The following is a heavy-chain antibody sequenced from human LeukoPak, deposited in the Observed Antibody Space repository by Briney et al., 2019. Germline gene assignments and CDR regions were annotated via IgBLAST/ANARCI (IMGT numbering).Heavy chain of an antibody. CDR3: AKEGAFGGRGALDY. D-gene: IGHD3-16*01. V-gene: IGHV3-23*01. CDR2: ISGSGDIK. J-gene: IGHJ4*02. Sequence: GGSLRLSCAASGFTFYNYAMKWVSQAPGKGLEWVSSISGSGDIKDFGDSVKGRFTISRDNSKNTVSLQMNSLRADDTAVYYCAKEGAFGGRGALDYWGQRTLVTVSS. CDR1: GFTFYNYA.